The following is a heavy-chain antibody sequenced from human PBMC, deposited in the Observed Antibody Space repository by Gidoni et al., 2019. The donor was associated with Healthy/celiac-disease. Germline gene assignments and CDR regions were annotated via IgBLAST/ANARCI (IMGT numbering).Heavy chain of an antibody. Sequence: QVQLVQSGAEVKKPGSSVKVSCKASGGTFSSYAISWVRQAPGQGLEWMGRIIPILGIANYAQKFQGRVTITADKSTSTAYMELSSLRSEDTAVYYCASPVPYNWNDNYLNYWGQGTLVTVSS. CDR3: ASPVPYNWNDNYLNY. V-gene: IGHV1-69*09. CDR2: IIPILGIA. J-gene: IGHJ4*02. CDR1: GGTFSSYA. D-gene: IGHD1-1*01.